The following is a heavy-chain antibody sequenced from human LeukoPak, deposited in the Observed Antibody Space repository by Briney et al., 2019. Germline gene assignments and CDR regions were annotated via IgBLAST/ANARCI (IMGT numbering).Heavy chain of an antibody. CDR2: IYYSGST. V-gene: IGHV4-59*12. CDR3: AREFDRGSNIY. CDR1: GGSISSYY. J-gene: IGHJ4*02. Sequence: SETLSLTCTVSGGSISSYYWGWIWQPPGKGLEWIGYIYYSGSTNYNPSLKSRVSMSLDMSKNQFSLKLTSVTAADTAVYYCAREFDRGSNIYWGQGALVTVSS. D-gene: IGHD2-2*01.